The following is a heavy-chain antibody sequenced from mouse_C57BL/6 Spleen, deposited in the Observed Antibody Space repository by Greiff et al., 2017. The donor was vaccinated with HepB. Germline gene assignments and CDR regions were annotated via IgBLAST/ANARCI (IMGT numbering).Heavy chain of an antibody. CDR1: GFTFSDYY. J-gene: IGHJ2*01. V-gene: IGHV5-16*01. D-gene: IGHD4-1*01. CDR2: INYDGSST. CDR3: AREAGTTDYFDY. Sequence: DVKLVESEGGLVQPGSSMKLSCTASGFTFSDYYMAWVRQVPEKGLEWVANINYDGSSTYYLDSLKSRFIISRDNAKNILYLQMSSLKSEDTATYYCAREAGTTDYFDYWGQGTTLTVSS.